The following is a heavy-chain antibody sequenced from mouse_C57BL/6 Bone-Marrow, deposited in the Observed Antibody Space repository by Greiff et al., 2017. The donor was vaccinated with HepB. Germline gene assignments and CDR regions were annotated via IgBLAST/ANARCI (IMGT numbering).Heavy chain of an antibody. V-gene: IGHV5-12*01. J-gene: IGHJ2*01. Sequence: EVQGVESGGGLVQPGGSLKLSCAASGFTFSDYYMYWVRQTPEKRLEWVAYISNGGGSTYYPDTVKGRFTISRDNAKNTLYLQMSRLKSEDTAMYYCARSTMITHFDYWGQGTTLTVSS. D-gene: IGHD2-4*01. CDR1: GFTFSDYY. CDR2: ISNGGGST. CDR3: ARSTMITHFDY.